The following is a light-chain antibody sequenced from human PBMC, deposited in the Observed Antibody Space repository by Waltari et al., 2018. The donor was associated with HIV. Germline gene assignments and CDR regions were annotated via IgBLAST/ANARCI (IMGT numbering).Light chain of an antibody. CDR2: LGS. Sequence: DIVMSQSPLSLPVTPGEPASISCRSSQSLRHSNGYDYLDWYVQRPGQSPQLLIYLGSMRAPGGPDRSSVSGPRTDFEQKTRRVAAEHGGVYYCMQTLKPWGTLGPWT. CDR1: QSLRHSNGYDY. J-gene: IGKJ3*01. CDR3: MQTLKPWGT. V-gene: IGKV2-28*01.